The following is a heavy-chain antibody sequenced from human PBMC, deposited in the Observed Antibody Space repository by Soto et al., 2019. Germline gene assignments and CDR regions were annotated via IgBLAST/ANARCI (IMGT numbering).Heavy chain of an antibody. CDR3: ARNSLAATGYTYYYYYYMEV. D-gene: IGHD6-13*01. V-gene: IGHV3-23*01. Sequence: PGGSLRLCCAASGFTCSSYAMHLVRQAPGKWLEWVSGMSVSGCSTYYAYYVKGRFTISRDNSKNTLYLQMNSLRAEDTAVYYCARNSLAATGYTYYYYYYMEVRCQGTTVTVSS. J-gene: IGHJ6*02. CDR1: GFTCSSYA. CDR2: MSVSGCST.